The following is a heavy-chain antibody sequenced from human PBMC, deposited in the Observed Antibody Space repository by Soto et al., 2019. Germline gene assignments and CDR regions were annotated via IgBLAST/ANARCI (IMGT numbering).Heavy chain of an antibody. D-gene: IGHD3-10*01. J-gene: IGHJ5*02. Sequence: QVQLQESGPGLVKPSQTLSLTCTVSGGSISSGGYYWSWIRQHQGKGLEWIGYIYYSGSTYYNPALKRRVTISVDTSKSQFSLKLSSVTAADTAVYYCARDRVPERWFAPWGQGTLVTVSS. V-gene: IGHV4-31*03. CDR1: GGSISSGGYY. CDR3: ARDRVPERWFAP. CDR2: IYYSGST.